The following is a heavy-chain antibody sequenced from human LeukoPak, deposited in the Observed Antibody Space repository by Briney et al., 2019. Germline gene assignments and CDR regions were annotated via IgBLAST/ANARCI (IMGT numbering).Heavy chain of an antibody. Sequence: GGSLRLSCAGSGFTFSHYGIYWVRQAPGKGLEWVAAIWYDGSKQLYRDAVKGRFTISRDDSKNTVFLQMNSLRAEDTAVYFCARGDFSDSSGNFNDAFDIWGQGTRVTVSS. J-gene: IGHJ3*02. CDR1: GFTFSHYG. CDR3: ARGDFSDSSGNFNDAFDI. CDR2: IWYDGSKQ. V-gene: IGHV3-33*01. D-gene: IGHD3-22*01.